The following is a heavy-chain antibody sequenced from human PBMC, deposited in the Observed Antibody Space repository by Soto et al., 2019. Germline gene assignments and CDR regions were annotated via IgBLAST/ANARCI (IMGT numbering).Heavy chain of an antibody. J-gene: IGHJ4*02. CDR1: GGSFSGYY. Sequence: SETLSLTCAVYGGSFSGYYWSWIRQPPGKGLEWIGEINHSGSTNYNPSLKSRVTISVDTSKNQFSLKLSSVTAADTAVYYCARGPGYYDSSGYYYGYWGQGTLVTVSS. D-gene: IGHD3-22*01. V-gene: IGHV4-34*01. CDR2: INHSGST. CDR3: ARGPGYYDSSGYYYGY.